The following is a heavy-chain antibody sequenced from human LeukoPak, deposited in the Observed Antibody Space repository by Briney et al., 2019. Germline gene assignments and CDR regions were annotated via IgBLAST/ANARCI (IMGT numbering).Heavy chain of an antibody. Sequence: NPSETLSLTCTVSGGSIGSYYWSWIRPPAGKGLEWIGCIYTIGSTNFNPSLKSRVTMSVDTSKNQFSLKLSSVTAADTAVYYCARGLVTMVRGVRPNNAFDIWGQGTMVTVSS. CDR3: ARGLVTMVRGVRPNNAFDI. CDR1: GGSIGSYY. CDR2: IYTIGST. J-gene: IGHJ3*02. V-gene: IGHV4-4*07. D-gene: IGHD3-10*01.